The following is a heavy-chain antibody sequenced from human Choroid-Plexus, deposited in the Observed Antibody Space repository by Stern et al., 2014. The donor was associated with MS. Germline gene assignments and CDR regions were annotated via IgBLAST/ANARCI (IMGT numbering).Heavy chain of an antibody. D-gene: IGHD2/OR15-2a*01. CDR3: AKDRQYLTYFFDH. CDR1: GFTFGSCA. V-gene: IGHV3-30*18. CDR2: VSYDGSNK. J-gene: IGHJ5*02. Sequence: VQLVESGGGVVQPGRPLRLSCVASGFTFGSCAMHWVRQAPGKGLEWVAGVSYDGSNKYYADPVQGRFTISRDNSQNTLYMQMSSLRPEDTAVYYCAKDRQYLTYFFDHWGQGSLVTVSS.